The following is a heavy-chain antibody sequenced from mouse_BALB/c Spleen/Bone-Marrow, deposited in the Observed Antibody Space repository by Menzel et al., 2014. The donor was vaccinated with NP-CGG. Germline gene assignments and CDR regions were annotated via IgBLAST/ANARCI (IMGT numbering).Heavy chain of an antibody. V-gene: IGHV5-17*02. D-gene: IGHD3-2*02. Sequence: EVKLMESGGGLVQPGGSRKLSCAASGFTFXSFGMHWVRQAPEKGLEWVAYISSGSSTIYYADTLKGRFTISRDNPKNPLFLQMTSLRSEDTAMYYCARSRLRGYYFDYWGQGTTLTVSS. CDR2: ISSGSSTI. CDR1: GFTFXSFG. J-gene: IGHJ2*01. CDR3: ARSRLRGYYFDY.